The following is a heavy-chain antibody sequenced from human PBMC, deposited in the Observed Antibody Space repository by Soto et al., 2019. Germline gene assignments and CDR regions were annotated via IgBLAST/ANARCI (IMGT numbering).Heavy chain of an antibody. V-gene: IGHV1-18*04. CDR3: ASGGVGPANWFEP. J-gene: IGHJ5*02. CDR1: GYTFTSYG. CDR2: ISAYNGNT. Sequence: ASVKVSCKASGYTFTSYGISWVRQAPLQVLEWMVWISAYNGNTNYAQKLQGRVTMTTDTYTSTAYMELRSLRSDDTAVYYCASGGVGPANWFEPWGKGTMVTVSS. D-gene: IGHD3-16*01.